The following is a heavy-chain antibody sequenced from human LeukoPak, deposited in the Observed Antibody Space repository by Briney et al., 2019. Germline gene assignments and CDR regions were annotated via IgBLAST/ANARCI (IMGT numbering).Heavy chain of an antibody. CDR2: ISWNSGSI. D-gene: IGHD6-6*01. J-gene: IGHJ5*02. Sequence: SLRLSCAASGFTFDDYAMHWVRQAPGKGLEWVSGISWNSGSIGYADSVKGRFTISRDNTKNSLYLQMNSLRAEDTAVYYCARGSIAARNWFDPWGQGTLVTVSS. V-gene: IGHV3-9*01. CDR1: GFTFDDYA. CDR3: ARGSIAARNWFDP.